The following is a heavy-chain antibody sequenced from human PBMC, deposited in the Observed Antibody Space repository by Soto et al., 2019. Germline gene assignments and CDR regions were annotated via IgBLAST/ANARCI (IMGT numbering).Heavy chain of an antibody. CDR3: ARHASRGVIITPPGY. V-gene: IGHV5-51*01. Sequence: SLKISCKGSGYSFTSYWIGWVRQMPGKGLEWMGIIYPGDSDTRYSPSFQGQVTISADKSISTAYLQWSSLKASDTAMYYCARHASRGVIITPPGYWGQGTLVTVSS. J-gene: IGHJ4*02. CDR2: IYPGDSDT. D-gene: IGHD3-10*01. CDR1: GYSFTSYW.